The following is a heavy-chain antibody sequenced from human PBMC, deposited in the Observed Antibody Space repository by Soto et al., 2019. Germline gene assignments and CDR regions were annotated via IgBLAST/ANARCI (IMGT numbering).Heavy chain of an antibody. Sequence: ASVKVSCKASGGTFSSYAISWVRQAPGQGLEWMGGIIPIFGTANYAQKFQGRVTITADESTSTAYMELSSLRSEDTAVYYCARFIYRWFFGYCSGGSCHHFDYWGQGTLVTISS. J-gene: IGHJ4*02. V-gene: IGHV1-69*13. CDR3: ARFIYRWFFGYCSGGSCHHFDY. CDR2: IIPIFGTA. CDR1: GGTFSSYA. D-gene: IGHD2-15*01.